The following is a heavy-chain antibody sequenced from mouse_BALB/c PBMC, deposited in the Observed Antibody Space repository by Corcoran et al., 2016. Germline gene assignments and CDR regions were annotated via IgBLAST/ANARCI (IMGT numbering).Heavy chain of an antibody. D-gene: IGHD1-1*01. V-gene: IGHV1-9*01. Sequence: QVQLQQSGAELMKPGASVKISCKATGYTFSSYWIEWVKQRPGHGLEWIGEMLPGSGSTNYNEKFKGKATFTADTSSNTAYMQLSSLTSEDSAVYYCARNYGSSYDWYFDVWGAGTTVTVSS. CDR2: MLPGSGST. CDR1: GYTFSSYW. CDR3: ARNYGSSYDWYFDV. J-gene: IGHJ1*01.